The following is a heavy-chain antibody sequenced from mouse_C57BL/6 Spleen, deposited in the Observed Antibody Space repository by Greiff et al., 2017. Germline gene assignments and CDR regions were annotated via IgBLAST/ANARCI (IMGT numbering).Heavy chain of an antibody. CDR2: IDPENGDP. V-gene: IGHV14-4*01. Sequence: VQLKESGAELVRPGASVKLSCTASGFNIKDDYLHWVKQRPEQGLEWIGWIDPENGDPEYASKFQGKATITADPSSNTAYLQLSSLTSEDTAVYYCTPNYYGSSAHWYFDVWGTGTTVTVSS. CDR3: TPNYYGSSAHWYFDV. CDR1: GFNIKDDY. D-gene: IGHD1-1*01. J-gene: IGHJ1*03.